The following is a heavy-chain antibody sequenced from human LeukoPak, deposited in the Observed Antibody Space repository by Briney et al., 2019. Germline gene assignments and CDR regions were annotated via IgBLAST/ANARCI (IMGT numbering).Heavy chain of an antibody. Sequence: GESLKISCKGSGYSFTSNWIGWVRQMPGKGLEWMGIIYPGDSDTRYSPSFQGQVTISADKSISTAYLQWSSLKASDTAMYYCARQTYDILTGYSEGAFDYWGQGTLATVSS. CDR3: ARQTYDILTGYSEGAFDY. J-gene: IGHJ4*02. CDR1: GYSFTSNW. CDR2: IYPGDSDT. D-gene: IGHD3-9*01. V-gene: IGHV5-51*01.